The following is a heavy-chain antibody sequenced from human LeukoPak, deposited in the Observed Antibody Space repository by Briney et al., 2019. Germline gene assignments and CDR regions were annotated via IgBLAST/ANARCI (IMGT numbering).Heavy chain of an antibody. CDR3: ARLREYYDILTGYPLGHYGMDV. Sequence: ASVKVSCKASGYTFTSYAMHWVRQAPGQRLEWMGWINAGNGNTKYSQKFQGRVTITRDTSASTAYMELSSLRSEDTAVYYCARLREYYDILTGYPLGHYGMDVWGQGTTVTVSS. D-gene: IGHD3-9*01. V-gene: IGHV1-3*01. CDR1: GYTFTSYA. J-gene: IGHJ6*02. CDR2: INAGNGNT.